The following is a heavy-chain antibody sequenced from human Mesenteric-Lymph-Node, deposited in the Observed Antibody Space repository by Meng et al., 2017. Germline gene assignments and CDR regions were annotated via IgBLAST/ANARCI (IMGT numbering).Heavy chain of an antibody. D-gene: IGHD3-9*01. J-gene: IGHJ5*02. V-gene: IGHV4-39*07. CDR1: GGSISSGGYY. Sequence: SETLSLTCTVSGGSISSGGYYWSWIRQPPGKGLEWIGEINHSGSTNYNPSLKSRVTISVDTSKNQFSLKLSSVTAADTAVYYCARARHASLRYFDWLFNWFDPWGQGTLVTVSS. CDR3: ARARHASLRYFDWLFNWFDP. CDR2: INHSGST.